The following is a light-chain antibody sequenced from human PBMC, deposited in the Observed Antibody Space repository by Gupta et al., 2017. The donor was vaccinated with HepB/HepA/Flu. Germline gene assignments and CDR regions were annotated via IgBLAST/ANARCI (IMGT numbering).Light chain of an antibody. CDR3: AAWDNSLKGGM. V-gene: IGLV1-44*01. Sequence: QSVLTQPPSASGTPGQRVTIYCSGGNSNIGSHDVNWYLQLPGTAPKLLIYSNDKRPSGVPDRFSGSKSGTSASLAINGLQSEDEADYYCAAWDNSLKGGMFGGGTKLTVL. CDR2: SND. CDR1: NSNIGSHD. J-gene: IGLJ3*02.